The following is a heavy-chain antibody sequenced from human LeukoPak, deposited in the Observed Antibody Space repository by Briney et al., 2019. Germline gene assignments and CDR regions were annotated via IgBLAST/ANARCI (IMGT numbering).Heavy chain of an antibody. CDR1: GFTFSSYG. D-gene: IGHD1-26*01. CDR3: AKEGDYYYYYMDV. J-gene: IGHJ6*03. Sequence: GGSLTPSCAASGFTFSSYGTHWVRPAPGKGMEWVAFIRYDGSNKYYADCVKGRFTISRDNSKNTLYLQMNSLRAEDTAVYYCAKEGDYYYYYMDVWGKGTTVTVSS. V-gene: IGHV3-30*02. CDR2: IRYDGSNK.